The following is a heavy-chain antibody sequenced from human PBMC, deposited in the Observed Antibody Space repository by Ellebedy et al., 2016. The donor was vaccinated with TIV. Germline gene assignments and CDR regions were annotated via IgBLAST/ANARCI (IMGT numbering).Heavy chain of an antibody. D-gene: IGHD3-22*01. J-gene: IGHJ4*02. CDR3: ARENTYYYEPFDY. CDR2: ISYDGSTK. Sequence: GESLKISXAASGFTFNSYGMHWVRQAPGKGLEWVAVISYDGSTKFYADSVKGRFTISRDNSKNTLFLQMNSLRPEDTAFYFCARENTYYYEPFDYWGQGTLVTVSS. CDR1: GFTFNSYG. V-gene: IGHV3-30*03.